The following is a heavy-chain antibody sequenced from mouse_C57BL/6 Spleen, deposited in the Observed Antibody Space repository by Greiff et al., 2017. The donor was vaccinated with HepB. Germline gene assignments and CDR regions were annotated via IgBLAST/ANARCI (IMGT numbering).Heavy chain of an antibody. D-gene: IGHD2-4*01. J-gene: IGHJ1*03. CDR2: ISYDGSN. CDR1: GYSITSGYY. Sequence: EVKLQESGPGLVKPSQSLSLTCSVTGYSITSGYYWNWIRQFPGNKLEWMGYISYDGSNNYNPSLKNRISITRDTSKNQFFLKLNSVTTEDTATYYCARIYYDYDGHFDVWGTGTTVTVSS. V-gene: IGHV3-6*01. CDR3: ARIYYDYDGHFDV.